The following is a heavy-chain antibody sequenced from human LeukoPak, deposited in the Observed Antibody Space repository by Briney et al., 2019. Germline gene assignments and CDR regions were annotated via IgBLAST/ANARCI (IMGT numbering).Heavy chain of an antibody. CDR1: GFTFSSYA. CDR3: ARGDPGSTFFPSDY. CDR2: ISGSGGSI. J-gene: IGHJ4*02. V-gene: IGHV3-23*01. Sequence: QAGGSLRLSCAASGFTFSSYAMSWVRQAPGKGLEWVSLISGSGGSIYYADSVKGRFTISRDNSKNTLYLQMNSLSAEDTAVYYCARGDPGSTFFPSDYWGQGTLVTVSS. D-gene: IGHD2/OR15-2a*01.